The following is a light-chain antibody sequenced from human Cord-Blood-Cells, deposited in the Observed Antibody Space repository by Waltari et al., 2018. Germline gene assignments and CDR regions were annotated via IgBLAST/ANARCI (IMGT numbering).Light chain of an antibody. J-gene: IGLJ3*02. Sequence: VMTQTPSVASVPGETGRLICWGINYVCKSVRWYQQKPGQAPVLVIYFDSYRASGIHERFSGCNSGNTATLTNIRVDAGDEAVYYCQVWDSSSDHWVFGGGTMLTVL. CDR3: QVWDSSSDHWV. CDR1: NYVCKS. CDR2: FDS. V-gene: IGLV3-21*04.